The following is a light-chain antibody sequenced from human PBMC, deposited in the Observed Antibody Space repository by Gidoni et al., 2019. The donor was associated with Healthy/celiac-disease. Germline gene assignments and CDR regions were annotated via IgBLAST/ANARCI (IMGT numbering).Light chain of an antibody. CDR3: QQSYSTPLCS. J-gene: IGKJ2*04. Sequence: DIQMTQSPSSLSASVGDRVTITCRASQSISSYLNWYQHKPGKAPKLLIYAASSLQSEVPSRFSGSGSGTDFTLTISSLQPEDFATYYCQQSYSTPLCSFGQGTKLEIK. V-gene: IGKV1-39*01. CDR2: AAS. CDR1: QSISSY.